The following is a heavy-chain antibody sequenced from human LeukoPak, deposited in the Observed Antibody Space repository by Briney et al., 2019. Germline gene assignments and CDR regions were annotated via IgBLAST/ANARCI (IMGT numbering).Heavy chain of an antibody. CDR1: GFTLSSYG. CDR3: AKDLYGSGSYYYGIDV. V-gene: IGHV3-30*18. Sequence: ARSLSPSCAVSGFTLSSYGMHWVRPAAGQGLEWVAGISYDGSNKYYADSVKGRFTISRDNPKNTLYLQMNSLRAEDTAVYHCAKDLYGSGSYYYGIDVWGQGTTVTVSS. CDR2: ISYDGSNK. J-gene: IGHJ6*02. D-gene: IGHD3-10*01.